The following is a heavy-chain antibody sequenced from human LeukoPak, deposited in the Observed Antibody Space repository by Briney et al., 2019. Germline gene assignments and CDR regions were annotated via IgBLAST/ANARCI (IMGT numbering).Heavy chain of an antibody. CDR1: GGSISSGGYY. D-gene: IGHD1-26*01. CDR3: ARDCSGSLVDHDAFDI. J-gene: IGHJ3*02. Sequence: SETLSLTCTVSGGSISSGGYYWSWIRQPPGKGLEWIGYIYHSGSTYYNPSLKSRVTISVDRSKNQFSLKLSSVTAADTAVYYCARDCSGSLVDHDAFDIWGQGTMVTVSS. V-gene: IGHV4-30-2*01. CDR2: IYHSGST.